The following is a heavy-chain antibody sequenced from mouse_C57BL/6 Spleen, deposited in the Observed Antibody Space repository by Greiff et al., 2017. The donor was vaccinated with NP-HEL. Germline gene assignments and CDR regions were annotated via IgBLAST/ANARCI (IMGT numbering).Heavy chain of an antibody. V-gene: IGHV1-47*01. CDR2: FHPYNDDT. J-gene: IGHJ4*01. D-gene: IGHD2-3*01. Sequence: QVQLQQSGAELVKPGASVKMSCKASGYTFTTYPIEWMKQNHGKSLEWIGNFHPYNDDTKYNEKFKGKATLTVEKSSSTVYLELSRLTSDDSAVYYCARSGPLYDDGYYGYAMDYWGQGTSVTVSS. CDR3: ARSGPLYDDGYYGYAMDY. CDR1: GYTFTTYP.